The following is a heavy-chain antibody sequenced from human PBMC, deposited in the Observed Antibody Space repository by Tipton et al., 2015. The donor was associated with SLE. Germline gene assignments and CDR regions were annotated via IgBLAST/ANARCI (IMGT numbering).Heavy chain of an antibody. CDR3: ASVYGSHYYYGMDV. J-gene: IGHJ6*02. Sequence: GLVKPSETLSLTCTVSGGSISSSSYYWGWIRQPPGKGLEWIGSIYYSGSTYYNPSLKSRVTISVDTSKNQFSLKLSSVTAADTAVYYCASVYGSHYYYGMDVWGQGTTVTVSS. CDR1: GGSISSSSYY. D-gene: IGHD3-10*01. V-gene: IGHV4-39*01. CDR2: IYYSGST.